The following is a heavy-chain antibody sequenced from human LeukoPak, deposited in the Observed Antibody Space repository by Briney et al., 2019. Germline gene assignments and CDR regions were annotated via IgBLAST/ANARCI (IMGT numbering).Heavy chain of an antibody. V-gene: IGHV4-39*02. Sequence: SETLSLTCTVSGGSISSSSYYWGWIRQPPGKGLEWIGSIYYSGSTYYNPSLKSRVTISVDTSKNQFSLKLSSVTAADTAVYYCARDRAEGGWFDPWGQGTLVTVSS. D-gene: IGHD3-16*01. CDR2: IYYSGST. J-gene: IGHJ5*02. CDR3: ARDRAEGGWFDP. CDR1: GGSISSSSYY.